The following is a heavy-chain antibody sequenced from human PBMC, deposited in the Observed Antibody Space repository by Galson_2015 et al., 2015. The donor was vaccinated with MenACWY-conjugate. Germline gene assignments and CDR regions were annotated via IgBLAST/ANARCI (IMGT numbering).Heavy chain of an antibody. Sequence: SLRLSCAASGFTFSNSWMNWIRQAPGSGLEWVANINPEGSRGTYVDSVKGRFTISRDNAENSVYLEMNSLRPEDTAVFYCAAWTADDNYWDQGTPVTDSS. J-gene: IGHJ4*02. D-gene: IGHD3/OR15-3a*01. CDR2: INPEGSRG. CDR1: GFTFSNSW. V-gene: IGHV3-7*01. CDR3: AAWTADDNY.